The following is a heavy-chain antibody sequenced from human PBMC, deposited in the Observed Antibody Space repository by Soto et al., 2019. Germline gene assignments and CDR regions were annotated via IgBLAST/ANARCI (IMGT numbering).Heavy chain of an antibody. D-gene: IGHD3-16*01. V-gene: IGHV4-59*08. CDR2: IYYSGST. CDR3: AILWGWSVDY. CDR1: GGSISSYY. J-gene: IGHJ4*02. Sequence: QVQLQESGPGLVKPSETLSLTCTASGGSISSYYWSWIRQPPGKGLEWIGYIYYSGSTNYNPSLKSRVTISVDTSKNQFSLKLSSVTAADTAVYYCAILWGWSVDYWGQGTLVTVSS.